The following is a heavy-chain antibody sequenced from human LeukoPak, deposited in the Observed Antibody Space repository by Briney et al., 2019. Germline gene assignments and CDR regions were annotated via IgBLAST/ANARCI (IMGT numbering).Heavy chain of an antibody. Sequence: ASVKVSCKAPGGTFSNYAISWVRQAPGQGLEWMGRIIPIFGTANYAQKFQGRVTITTDESTSTAYMELSSLRSEDTAVYYCARDGSATWGQGTLVTVSS. D-gene: IGHD1-26*01. CDR2: IIPIFGTA. J-gene: IGHJ5*02. CDR3: ARDGSAT. CDR1: GGTFSNYA. V-gene: IGHV1-69*05.